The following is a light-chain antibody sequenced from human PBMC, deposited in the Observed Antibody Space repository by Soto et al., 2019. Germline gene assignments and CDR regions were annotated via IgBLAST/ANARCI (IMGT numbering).Light chain of an antibody. J-gene: IGKJ1*01. CDR1: QDIRSD. CDR2: GAS. V-gene: IGKV1-6*02. CDR3: LQDYNYPRT. Sequence: AIQMTQSPSSLSAFVGDAVTITCRASQDIRSDLAWYQQKPGKAPKLLMYGASALQSGVPSRFSGSGSGTDFTLTISSLQPEDFATYYRLQDYNYPRTFGQGTKVEIK.